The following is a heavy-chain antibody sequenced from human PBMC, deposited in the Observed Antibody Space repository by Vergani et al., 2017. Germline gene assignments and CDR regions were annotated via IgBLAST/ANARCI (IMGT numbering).Heavy chain of an antibody. Sequence: QVQLVQSGAEVKKPGASVKVSCKSSGYTFTDYYIHWVRQAPGQGLEWMVWLFPNSGATNYAQKFHGRVTMTRDTSINTAYIERSNLRSDDTAVYYCARGQGVYYDTTGYFNWFDPWGQGTLVTVSS. J-gene: IGHJ5*02. D-gene: IGHD3-22*01. V-gene: IGHV1-2*02. CDR2: LFPNSGAT. CDR1: GYTFTDYY. CDR3: ARGQGVYYDTTGYFNWFDP.